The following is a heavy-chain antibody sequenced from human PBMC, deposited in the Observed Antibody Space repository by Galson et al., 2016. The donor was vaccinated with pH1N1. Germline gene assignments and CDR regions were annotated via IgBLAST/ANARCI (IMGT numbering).Heavy chain of an antibody. CDR1: GFTFSRYW. CDR2: INRDGGSA. Sequence: SLRLSCAASGFTFSRYWMHWVRQAPGKGLVWVSRINRDGGSAIYADSVKGRLTISRDNAKNTLCLQMNSLRAEDTAVYYCATGEGYYFDYWGQGTLVTVSS. V-gene: IGHV3-74*01. CDR3: ATGEGYYFDY. J-gene: IGHJ4*02. D-gene: IGHD7-27*01.